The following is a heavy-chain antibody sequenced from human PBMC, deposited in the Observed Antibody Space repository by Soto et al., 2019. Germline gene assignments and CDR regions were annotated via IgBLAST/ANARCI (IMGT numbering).Heavy chain of an antibody. D-gene: IGHD1-7*01. CDR1: GYSFTSYW. V-gene: IGHV5-10-1*01. CDR2: IDPSDSYT. CDR3: ASTGRYNCNLRGARAFDI. Sequence: GESLKISCKGSGYSFTSYWISWVRQMPGKGLEWMGRIDPSDSYTNYSPSFQGHVTISADKSISTAYLQWSSLKASDTAMYYCASTGRYNCNLRGARAFDIWGQGTMVTVSS. J-gene: IGHJ3*02.